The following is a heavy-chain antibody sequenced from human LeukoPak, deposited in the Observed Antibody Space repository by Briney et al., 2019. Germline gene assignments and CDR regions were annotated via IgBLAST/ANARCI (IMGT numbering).Heavy chain of an antibody. D-gene: IGHD6-19*01. CDR3: ARDPSGWSYYYYYYMDV. CDR1: GFTFSSYS. V-gene: IGHV3-21*01. CDR2: ISSSSSYI. J-gene: IGHJ6*03. Sequence: GGSLRLSCAASGFTFSSYSMNWVRQAPGKGLEWVSSISSSSSYIYYADSVKGRFTISRDNAKNSLYLQMNSLRAEDTAVYYCARDPSGWSYYYYYYMDVWGKGTTVTISS.